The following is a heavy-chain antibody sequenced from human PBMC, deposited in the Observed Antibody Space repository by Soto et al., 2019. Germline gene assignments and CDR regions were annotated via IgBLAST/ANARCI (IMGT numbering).Heavy chain of an antibody. CDR2: IYYSGST. D-gene: IGHD2-15*01. V-gene: IGHV4-39*01. Sequence: SETLSLTCTVSGGSISSSSYFWGWIRQPPGKGLEWIGSIYYSGSTYYNPSLKSRVTVSVDTSKNQFSLKLNSVTAADTAVYYCVRHRSDFWFDPWGQGTLVTVS. J-gene: IGHJ5*02. CDR1: GGSISSSSYF. CDR3: VRHRSDFWFDP.